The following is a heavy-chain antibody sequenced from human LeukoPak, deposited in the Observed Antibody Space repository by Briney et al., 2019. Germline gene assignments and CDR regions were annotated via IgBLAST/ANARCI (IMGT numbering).Heavy chain of an antibody. D-gene: IGHD2-2*01. CDR2: ISGSDRST. V-gene: IGHV3-23*01. CDR3: AKGRASCCDY. J-gene: IGHJ4*02. Sequence: GGSLGLSCAASGFTFSTLGMTWVRQAPGKGLEWVSGISGSDRSTYYADSVKGRFTISRDNAKNTVYLQMNSLRAEDTAVYYCAKGRASCCDYWGLGALVTVSS. CDR1: GFTFSTLG.